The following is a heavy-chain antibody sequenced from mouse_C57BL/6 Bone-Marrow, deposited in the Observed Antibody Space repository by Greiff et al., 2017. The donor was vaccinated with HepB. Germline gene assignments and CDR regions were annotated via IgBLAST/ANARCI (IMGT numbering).Heavy chain of an antibody. CDR1: GYSFTGYF. D-gene: IGHD3-3*01. J-gene: IGHJ2*01. V-gene: IGHV1-20*01. Sequence: EVQLVESGPELVKPGDSVKISCKASGYSFTGYFMNWVMQSHGKSLEWIGRINPYNGDTFYNQKFKGKATLTVDKSSSTAHMELRSLTSEDSAVYYCARLGITDYWGQGTTLTVSS. CDR3: ARLGITDY. CDR2: INPYNGDT.